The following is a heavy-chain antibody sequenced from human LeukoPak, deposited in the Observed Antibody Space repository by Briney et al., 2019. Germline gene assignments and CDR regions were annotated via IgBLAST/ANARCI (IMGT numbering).Heavy chain of an antibody. Sequence: SETLSLTCTVSGGSISSYYWSWIRQPPGKGLEWIGYIYYSGSTNYNPSLKSRVTISVDTSKNQFSLKLSSVTAADTAVYYRARGSWRSSWSPSPSYYYYGMDVWGQGTTVTVSS. V-gene: IGHV4-59*01. CDR1: GGSISSYY. J-gene: IGHJ6*02. CDR2: IYYSGST. D-gene: IGHD6-13*01. CDR3: ARGSWRSSWSPSPSYYYYGMDV.